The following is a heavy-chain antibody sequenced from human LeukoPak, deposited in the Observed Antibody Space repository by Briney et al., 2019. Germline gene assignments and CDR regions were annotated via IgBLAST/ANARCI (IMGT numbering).Heavy chain of an antibody. Sequence: PGGSLRLSCAASGFTFSSYAMSWVRQTPGKGLEWVSTMSGNGGSTYSADPVKGRFIISRDNSENTLHLHMNSLKAEDTALYYCAKVEGYCSGGNCYKPFDYWGQGTLVTVSS. D-gene: IGHD2-15*01. CDR1: GFTFSSYA. CDR3: AKVEGYCSGGNCYKPFDY. V-gene: IGHV3-23*01. J-gene: IGHJ4*02. CDR2: MSGNGGST.